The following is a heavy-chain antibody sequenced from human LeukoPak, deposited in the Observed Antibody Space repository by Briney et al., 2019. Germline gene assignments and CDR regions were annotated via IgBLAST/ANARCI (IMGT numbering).Heavy chain of an antibody. CDR2: INHSGST. D-gene: IGHD4-17*01. CDR1: GGSISSYY. Sequence: SETLSLTCTVSGGSISSYYWSWIRQPPGKGLEWIGEINHSGSTNYNPSLKSRVTISVDTSKNQFSLKLSSVTAADTAVYYCARGGYGDYAFDIWGQGTMVTVSS. J-gene: IGHJ3*02. V-gene: IGHV4-34*01. CDR3: ARGGYGDYAFDI.